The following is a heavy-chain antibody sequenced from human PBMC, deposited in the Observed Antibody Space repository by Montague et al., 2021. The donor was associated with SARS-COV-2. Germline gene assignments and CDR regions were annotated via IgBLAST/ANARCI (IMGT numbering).Heavy chain of an antibody. V-gene: IGHV3-33*05. J-gene: IGHJ6*02. D-gene: IGHD3-9*01. Sequence: SLRLSCAASGFTFSSYGMHWVRQAPGKGLEWVAVISYDGSNKYYADSVKGRFTISRDNSENTLYLQMNSLRAEDTAVYYCARDLTYYDILTGYFAESPHYYYYYGMDVWGQGTTVTVSS. CDR2: ISYDGSNK. CDR1: GFTFSSYG. CDR3: ARDLTYYDILTGYFAESPHYYYYYGMDV.